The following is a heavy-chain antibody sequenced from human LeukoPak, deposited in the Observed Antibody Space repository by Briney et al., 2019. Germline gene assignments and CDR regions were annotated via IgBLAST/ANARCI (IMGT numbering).Heavy chain of an antibody. Sequence: GASVKVSCKASGYTFTSYDINWVRQATGQGLEWMGWMNPNSGNTGYAQKFQGRVTMTRNTSISTACMELSSLRSEDTAVYYCARGRGVATQFRVKRRVHNWFDPWGQGTLVTVSS. V-gene: IGHV1-8*01. CDR2: MNPNSGNT. D-gene: IGHD5-12*01. CDR3: ARGRGVATQFRVKRRVHNWFDP. CDR1: GYTFTSYD. J-gene: IGHJ5*02.